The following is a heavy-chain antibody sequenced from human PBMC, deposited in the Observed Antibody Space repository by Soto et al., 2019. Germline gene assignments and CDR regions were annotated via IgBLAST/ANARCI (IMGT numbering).Heavy chain of an antibody. V-gene: IGHV4-39*01. Sequence: QLQLQESGPGLVKPSETLSLTCTVSGDSMTSSSYYWGWIRQPPGKGLEWIGSIYYSERTSYNSGSTYNRPSLKSRDTISGDTSKSQFSLKLSSVTAADTAVYSCARHTRNQFDPWGHGTLVTVSS. CDR3: ARHTRNQFDP. CDR1: GDSMTSSSYY. J-gene: IGHJ5*02. CDR2: IYYSERTSYNSGST.